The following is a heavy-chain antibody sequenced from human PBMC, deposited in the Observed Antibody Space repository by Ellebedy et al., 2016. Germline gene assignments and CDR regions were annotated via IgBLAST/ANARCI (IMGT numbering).Heavy chain of an antibody. D-gene: IGHD3-16*01. CDR1: GFSLSYYA. CDR2: ISHNGGDI. J-gene: IGHJ3*01. V-gene: IGHV3-30*04. CDR3: ARNDYYDGAEHYYDTAFNL. Sequence: GESLKISCEVSGFSLSYYAMHWVRQSPGKGLEWVAVISHNGGDIHYADAVKGRFSISRENSRRKIFLQMSSLSADDTAVYYCARNDYYDGAEHYYDTAFNLWGQGTVVTVSS.